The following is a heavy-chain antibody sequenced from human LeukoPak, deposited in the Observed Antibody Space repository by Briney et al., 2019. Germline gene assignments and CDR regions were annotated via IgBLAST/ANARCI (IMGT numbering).Heavy chain of an antibody. CDR3: ARNEEWWSPFDY. Sequence: SVKVSCKASGGTFSSYAISWVRQAPGQGLEWMGRIIPVFGTANYAQKFQGRVTITTDESTSTAYMELSSLRSEDTAVYYCARNEEWWSPFDYWGQGTLVTVSS. D-gene: IGHD2-15*01. J-gene: IGHJ4*02. V-gene: IGHV1-69*05. CDR2: IIPVFGTA. CDR1: GGTFSSYA.